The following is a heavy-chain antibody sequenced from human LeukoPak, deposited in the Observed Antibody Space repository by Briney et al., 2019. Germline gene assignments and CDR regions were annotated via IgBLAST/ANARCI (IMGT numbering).Heavy chain of an antibody. Sequence: PSETLSLTCTVSGGSISSYYWSWIRQPPGKGLEWIGSIYHSGSTYYNPSLKSRVTISVDTSKNQFSLKLSTVTAADTAVYYCAGTVYGDYGTSYQDGYYYYYYYMDVWGKGTTVTVSS. V-gene: IGHV4-59*04. CDR1: GGSISSYY. D-gene: IGHD4-17*01. J-gene: IGHJ6*03. CDR2: IYHSGST. CDR3: AGTVYGDYGTSYQDGYYYYYYYMDV.